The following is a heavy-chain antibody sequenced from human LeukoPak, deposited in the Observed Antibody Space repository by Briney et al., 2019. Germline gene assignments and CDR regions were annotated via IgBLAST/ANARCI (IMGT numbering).Heavy chain of an antibody. J-gene: IGHJ3*02. CDR2: IYTSGST. D-gene: IGHD6-6*01. Sequence: SETLSLTCTVSGGSISSGSYYWSWIRQPAGKGLEWIGRIYTSGSTNYNPSLKSRVTISVDTSKNQFSLKLSSVTAADTAVYYCARVGIAARRRAFDIWGQGTMVTVSS. CDR1: GGSISSGSYY. V-gene: IGHV4-61*02. CDR3: ARVGIAARRRAFDI.